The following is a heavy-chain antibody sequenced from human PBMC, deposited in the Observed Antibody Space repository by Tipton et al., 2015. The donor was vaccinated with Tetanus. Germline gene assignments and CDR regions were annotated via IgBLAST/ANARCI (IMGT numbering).Heavy chain of an antibody. CDR2: IYYSGTT. CDR1: GGSISSNNYY. Sequence: QVQLVQSGPEVKPSETLSLTCSVSGGSISSNNYYWAWIRQPPGKGLEWIGSIYYSGTTDYSPSLKSRVTISVDTSKNQFSLKLSSRTAADTAIYYCGRHPQHPGMDVWGQGTTVTVSS. J-gene: IGHJ6*02. V-gene: IGHV4-39*01. CDR3: GRHPQHPGMDV.